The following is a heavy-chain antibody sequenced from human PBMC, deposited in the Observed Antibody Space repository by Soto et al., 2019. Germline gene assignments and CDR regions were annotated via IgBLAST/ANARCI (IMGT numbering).Heavy chain of an antibody. J-gene: IGHJ4*02. CDR2: ITQGGTT. CDR3: AKDLQPDGAWDFDY. D-gene: IGHD4-17*01. V-gene: IGHV3-23*01. CDR1: GFTFRSYT. Sequence: GGSLRHSCAGSGFTFRSYTLSWVRQAPGKGPEWVSGITQGGTTHYADSVKGRFTISRDNSKNMVYLQMFNLRGEDTAVYYCAKDLQPDGAWDFDYWGQGTLVTVSS.